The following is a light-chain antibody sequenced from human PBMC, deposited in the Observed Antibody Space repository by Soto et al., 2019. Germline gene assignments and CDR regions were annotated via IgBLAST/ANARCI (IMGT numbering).Light chain of an antibody. CDR3: QQLYSYSS. J-gene: IGKJ5*01. CDR1: QDISRY. V-gene: IGKV1-9*01. CDR2: AAS. Sequence: IQLTQSPSFVSASVGERVTITCRASQDISRYLAWYQQKPGEAPKLLISAASTLHSGVPSRFSGSGSGTEFTLTVSYLLPEDFATYYCQQLYSYSSFGQGTRLESK.